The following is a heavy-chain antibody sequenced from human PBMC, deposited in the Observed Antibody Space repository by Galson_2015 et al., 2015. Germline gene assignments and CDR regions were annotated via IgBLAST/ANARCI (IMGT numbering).Heavy chain of an antibody. D-gene: IGHD2-2*01. Sequence: SLRLSCAASGFTFSSYSMNWVRQAPGKGLEWVSSISSSSSYIYYADSVKGRFTISRDNAKNSLYLQMNSLRAEDTAVYYCARDFDPFIVVVPAGYVPQPYWGQGTLVTVSS. CDR3: ARDFDPFIVVVPAGYVPQPY. CDR1: GFTFSSYS. V-gene: IGHV3-21*01. J-gene: IGHJ4*02. CDR2: ISSSSSYI.